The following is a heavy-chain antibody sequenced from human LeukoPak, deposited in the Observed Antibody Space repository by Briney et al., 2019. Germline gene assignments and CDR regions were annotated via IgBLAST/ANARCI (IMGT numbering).Heavy chain of an antibody. J-gene: IGHJ4*02. D-gene: IGHD6-19*01. V-gene: IGHV4-59*08. CDR2: IYYSGST. CDR1: GGSISSNY. CDR3: ARHPADSYSGGWDEDLYFDY. Sequence: PSETLSLTCTVSGGSISSNYWSWIRQPPGKGLEWIGYIYYSGSTNYNSSLKSRVTISVDTSKNQFSLKLSSVTAAGTAVYYCARHPADSYSGGWDEDLYFDYWGQGTLVTVSS.